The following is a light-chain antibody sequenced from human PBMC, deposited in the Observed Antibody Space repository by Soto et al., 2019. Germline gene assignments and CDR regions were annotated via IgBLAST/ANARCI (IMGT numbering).Light chain of an antibody. CDR3: MQSVDSPPYT. Sequence: DVVLTQSPLSLPVTLGQPASISCRSSQSLQYSDGNTYLHWFQQRPGQSPRRLIYLVSNRDSGVPNKFSGSGSGDDFTLRISRVEAEDVGVYYCMQSVDSPPYTFGQGTKLEIK. CDR1: QSLQYSDGNTY. CDR2: LVS. J-gene: IGKJ2*01. V-gene: IGKV2-30*01.